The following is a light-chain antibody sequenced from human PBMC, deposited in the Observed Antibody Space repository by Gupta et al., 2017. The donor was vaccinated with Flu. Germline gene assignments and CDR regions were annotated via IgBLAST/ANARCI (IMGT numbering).Light chain of an antibody. CDR2: EDN. J-gene: IGLJ3*02. CDR3: QSYDSSNPWV. CDR1: SGSIASNY. V-gene: IGLV6-57*01. Sequence: NFMLTQPHSVSESPGKTVTISCTLSSGSIASNYVQWYQQRPGSSPTTVIYEDNQRPSGVPDRFSGSIDSSSNSASLTISGLKTEDEADYYCQSYDSSNPWVFGGGTKLTVL.